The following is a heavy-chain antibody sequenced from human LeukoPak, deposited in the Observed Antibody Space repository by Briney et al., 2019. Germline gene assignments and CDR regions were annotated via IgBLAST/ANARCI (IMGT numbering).Heavy chain of an antibody. CDR3: ASPRSYYDSSGYYIS. CDR2: ISNSGSP. CDR1: GGSMNSYF. J-gene: IGHJ5*02. V-gene: IGHV4-59*01. D-gene: IGHD3-22*01. Sequence: SETLSLTCTVSGGSMNSYFWSWIRQPPGKGLEWIGYISNSGSPKYNPSLKSRVTISVDTSKNQFSLKLSSVTAADTAVYYCASPRSYYDSSGYYISWGQGTLVTVSS.